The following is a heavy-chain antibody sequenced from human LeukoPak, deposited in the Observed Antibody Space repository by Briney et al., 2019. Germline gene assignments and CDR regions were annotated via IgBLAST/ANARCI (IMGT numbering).Heavy chain of an antibody. CDR1: GDFISSGYY. CDR2: MYQSGST. Sequence: SETLSLTCTVSGDFISSGYYWGWIRQPPGKGLEWIGGMYQSGSTYYDPSLKSRVTISIDTSKNQFSLKLSSVTAADTAVYYCARDQGYCSGGSCYENWFDPWGQGTLVTVSS. CDR3: ARDQGYCSGGSCYENWFDP. V-gene: IGHV4-38-2*02. J-gene: IGHJ5*02. D-gene: IGHD2-15*01.